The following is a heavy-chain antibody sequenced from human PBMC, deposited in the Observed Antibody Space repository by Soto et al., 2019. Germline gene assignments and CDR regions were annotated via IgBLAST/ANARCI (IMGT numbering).Heavy chain of an antibody. CDR3: AKDSTWISLYYYYYYMDV. CDR1: GFTFSSYG. D-gene: IGHD5-12*01. V-gene: IGHV3-30*18. Sequence: GGSLRLSCAASGFTFSSYGMHWVRQAPGKGLEWVAVISYDGSNKYYADSVKGRFTISRDNSKNTLYLQMNSLRAEDTAVYYCAKDSTWISLYYYYYYMDVWGKGTTVTVSS. J-gene: IGHJ6*03. CDR2: ISYDGSNK.